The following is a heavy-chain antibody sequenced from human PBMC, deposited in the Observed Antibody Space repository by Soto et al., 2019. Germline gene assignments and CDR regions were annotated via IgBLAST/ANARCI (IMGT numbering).Heavy chain of an antibody. CDR1: GGTFGSDT. D-gene: IGHD3-22*01. Sequence: SVKVSCKASGGTFGSDTITWVRQAPGQGLEWVGRIIPIFGTTNYAQNLQGRVTISADKSTLTSYMELHSLTSDDTALYYCARDRTDSGYYTNWLDPWGQGTQVTVS. CDR2: IIPIFGTT. V-gene: IGHV1-69*08. J-gene: IGHJ5*02. CDR3: ARDRTDSGYYTNWLDP.